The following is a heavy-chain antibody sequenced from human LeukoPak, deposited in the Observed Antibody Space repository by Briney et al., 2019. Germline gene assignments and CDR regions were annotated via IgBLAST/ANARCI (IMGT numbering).Heavy chain of an antibody. CDR3: AKDNRRHYTSGPNPDSLH. J-gene: IGHJ4*02. Sequence: GGSLRLSCAGSGFIFNNYAMHWVRQPPGKGLEWVSGISWNSGTIDYADSVRGRFTISRDNAKNSLYLQMDRLRVEDTAFYYCAKDNRRHYTSGPNPDSLHWGQGALVTVSS. D-gene: IGHD6-19*01. V-gene: IGHV3-9*01. CDR1: GFIFNNYA. CDR2: ISWNSGTI.